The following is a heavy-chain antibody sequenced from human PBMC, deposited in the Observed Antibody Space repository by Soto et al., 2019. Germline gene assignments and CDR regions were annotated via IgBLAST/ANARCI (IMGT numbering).Heavy chain of an antibody. CDR2: IIPIFGTA. V-gene: IGHV1-69*13. Sequence: SVKVSCKASGGTFGSYAISWVRQAPGQGLEWMGGIIPIFGTANYAQKFQGRVTITADESTSTAYMELSSLRSEDTAVYYCARRGDYYDSSGPTFYYYYGMDVWGQGTTVTVSS. D-gene: IGHD3-22*01. CDR1: GGTFGSYA. J-gene: IGHJ6*02. CDR3: ARRGDYYDSSGPTFYYYYGMDV.